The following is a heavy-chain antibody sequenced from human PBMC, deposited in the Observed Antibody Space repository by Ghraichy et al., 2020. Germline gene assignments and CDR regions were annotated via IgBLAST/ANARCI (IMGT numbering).Heavy chain of an antibody. J-gene: IGHJ4*02. CDR1: GYTFTSYY. CDR3: AADILTGCFDY. D-gene: IGHD3-9*01. CDR2: INPSGGST. Sequence: ASVKVSCKASGYTFTSYYMHWVRQAPGQGLEWMGIINPSGGSTSYAQKFQGRVTMTRDTSTSTVYMELSSLRSEDTAVYYCAADILTGCFDYWGQGTLVTVSS. V-gene: IGHV1-46*01.